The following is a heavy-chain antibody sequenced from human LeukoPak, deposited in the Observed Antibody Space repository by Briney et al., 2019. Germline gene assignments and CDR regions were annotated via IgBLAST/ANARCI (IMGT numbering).Heavy chain of an antibody. Sequence: GGSLRLSCAASGFTVSSYELYWVRQAPGKGLEGISYISRSSSTIKCADPVRGRFTISRAEARESLFLQMNSLRAEATAIYYCGASRQYVGAFDIWGQGTLVTVPS. D-gene: IGHD3-16*01. V-gene: IGHV3-48*03. J-gene: IGHJ3*02. CDR2: ISRSSSTI. CDR1: GFTVSSYE. CDR3: GASRQYVGAFDI.